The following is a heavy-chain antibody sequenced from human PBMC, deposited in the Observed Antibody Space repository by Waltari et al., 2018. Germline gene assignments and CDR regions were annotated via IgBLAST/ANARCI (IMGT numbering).Heavy chain of an antibody. V-gene: IGHV3-48*04. CDR1: GITFSSSS. J-gene: IGHJ4*02. Sequence: EVQLVESGGGLVQPGGSLRLSCAASGITFSSSSMNWVRQAPGKGLEWVSYISSSSSTIYYADSVKGRFTISRDNAKNSLYLQMNSLRAEDTAVYYCARDGGVVTPTRWGQGTLVTVSS. D-gene: IGHD3-3*01. CDR2: ISSSSSTI. CDR3: ARDGGVVTPTR.